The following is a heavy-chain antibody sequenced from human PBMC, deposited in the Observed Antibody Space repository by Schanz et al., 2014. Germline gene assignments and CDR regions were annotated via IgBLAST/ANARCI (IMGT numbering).Heavy chain of an antibody. Sequence: QVPLVESGGGVVQPGRSLRLSCAAYGFTLSSYAMHWVRQAPGKGLEWVAVISYDGSNKYYADSVKGRFTISRDNSKNTLYLHMNTLRSEDTAVYYCAKDSTHIDIVLVPTAIDYWGQGTLVTVSS. V-gene: IGHV3-30-3*01. CDR1: GFTLSSYA. J-gene: IGHJ4*02. CDR2: ISYDGSNK. D-gene: IGHD2-2*01. CDR3: AKDSTHIDIVLVPTAIDY.